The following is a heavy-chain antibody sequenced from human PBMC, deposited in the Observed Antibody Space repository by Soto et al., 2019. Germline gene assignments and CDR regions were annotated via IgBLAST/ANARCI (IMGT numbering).Heavy chain of an antibody. D-gene: IGHD5-12*01. CDR3: AADFGLATSNYYYGMDV. CDR2: IVVGSGNT. Sequence: QMQLVQSGPEVKKPGTSVKVSCKASGFTYTSSAVQWVRQARGQRLEWIGWIVVGSGNTNYAQKFQERVTITRDKSTSTAYMELSSLRSEDTAVYYCAADFGLATSNYYYGMDVWGQGTTVTVSS. CDR1: GFTYTSSA. J-gene: IGHJ6*02. V-gene: IGHV1-58*01.